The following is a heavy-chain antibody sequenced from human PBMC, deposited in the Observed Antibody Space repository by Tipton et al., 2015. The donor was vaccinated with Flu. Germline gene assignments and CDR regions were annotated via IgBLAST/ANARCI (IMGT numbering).Heavy chain of an antibody. CDR3: ARGPRHKYTSFHPDY. V-gene: IGHV4-31*03. J-gene: IGHJ4*02. CDR2: IYYSGSS. CDR1: RGSISSGGAY. Sequence: TLSLTCTVSRGSISSGGAYWSWIRQHPGKGLEWIGCIYYSGSSYYNPSLKSRVTISVDTSKNQFSLRLTSVTAADTAVYYCARGPRHKYTSFHPDYWGQGTLVTVSS. D-gene: IGHD6-6*01.